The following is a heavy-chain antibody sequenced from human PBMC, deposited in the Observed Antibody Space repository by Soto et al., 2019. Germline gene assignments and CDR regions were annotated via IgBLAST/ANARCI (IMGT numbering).Heavy chain of an antibody. CDR1: GFTFSSYG. V-gene: IGHV3-33*01. Sequence: PGGSLRLSCAASGFTFSSYGMHWVRQAPGKGLEWVAVIWYDGSNKYYADSVKGRFTISRDNSKNTLYLQMNSLRAEDTAVYYCARDRAAAGIMDVWGQGTTVTVYS. D-gene: IGHD6-13*01. J-gene: IGHJ6*02. CDR2: IWYDGSNK. CDR3: ARDRAAAGIMDV.